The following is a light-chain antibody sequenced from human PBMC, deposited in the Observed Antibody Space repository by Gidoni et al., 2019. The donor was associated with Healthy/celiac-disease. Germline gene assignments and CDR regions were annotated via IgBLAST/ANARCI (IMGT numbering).Light chain of an antibody. J-gene: IGLJ2*01. Sequence: QSALTQPASVSGSPGKSITISCTGTSSDVGGYNYVSWYQQHPGKAPKLMIYEVSNRPSGVSNRFSGSKSGNTASLTISGLQAEDEADYYCSSYTSSSTLVFGGGTKLTVL. CDR3: SSYTSSSTLV. V-gene: IGLV2-14*01. CDR1: SSDVGGYNY. CDR2: EVS.